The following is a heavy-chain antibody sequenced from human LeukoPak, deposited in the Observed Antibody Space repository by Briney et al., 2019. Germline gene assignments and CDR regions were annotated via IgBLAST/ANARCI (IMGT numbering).Heavy chain of an antibody. CDR2: ISSSSSYI. J-gene: IGHJ4*02. CDR1: GFTFSSYS. CDR3: AKDTGDSGSYLWTFDY. Sequence: GGSLRLSCAASGFTFSSYSMNWVRQAPGKGLEWVSSISSSSSYIYYADSVKGRFTISRDNSKNTLYLQMNSLRAEDTAVYYCAKDTGDSGSYLWTFDYWGQGTLVTVSS. D-gene: IGHD1-26*01. V-gene: IGHV3-21*04.